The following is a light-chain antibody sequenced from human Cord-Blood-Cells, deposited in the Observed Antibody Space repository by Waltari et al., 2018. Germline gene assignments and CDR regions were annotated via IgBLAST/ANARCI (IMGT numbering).Light chain of an antibody. J-gene: IGLJ1*01. CDR2: EGS. V-gene: IGLV2-23*01. CDR3: CSYAGSSSYV. CDR1: SSDVGSFNL. Sequence: QSALTPPASVSGSPGQSITISCPGTSSDVGSFNLASWYQQHPGKAPKLMIYEGSKRPSGVSNRFSGSKSGNTASLTISGLQAEDEADYYCCSYAGSSSYVFGTGTKVTVL.